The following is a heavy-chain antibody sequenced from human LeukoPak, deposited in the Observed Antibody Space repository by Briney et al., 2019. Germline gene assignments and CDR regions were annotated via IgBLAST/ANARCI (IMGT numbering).Heavy chain of an antibody. CDR1: GFTFDEYA. CDR2: ISWNSGSI. V-gene: IGHV3-9*01. D-gene: IGHD6-13*01. Sequence: PGGSLRLSCAASGFTFDEYAMHWVRQAPGKGLEWVSGISWNSGSIGYVDSVKGRFTISRDNAKNSLYLQMNSLRAEDTALYYCAKAKYSSSWYYFDYWGQGTLVTVSS. CDR3: AKAKYSSSWYYFDY. J-gene: IGHJ4*02.